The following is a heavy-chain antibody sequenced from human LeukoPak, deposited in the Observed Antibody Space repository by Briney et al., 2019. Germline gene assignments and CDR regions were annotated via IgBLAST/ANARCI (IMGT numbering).Heavy chain of an antibody. Sequence: GASVKVSCKASGGTFSSYAIHWVRQAPGQGLEWMGRIIPILSISIYAQKFQGRVTITADKSTSTAYMELSSLRSEDTAVYYCARGERHDILSGGGDTFEIWGQGTMVTVSS. V-gene: IGHV1-69*04. CDR2: IIPILSIS. D-gene: IGHD3-9*01. CDR1: GGTFSSYA. J-gene: IGHJ3*02. CDR3: ARGERHDILSGGGDTFEI.